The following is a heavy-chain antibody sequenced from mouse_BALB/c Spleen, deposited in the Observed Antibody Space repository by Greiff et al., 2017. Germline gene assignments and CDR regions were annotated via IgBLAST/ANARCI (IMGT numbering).Heavy chain of an antibody. CDR2: ISSGGSYT. V-gene: IGHV5-6*03. CDR3: ARHPGNYSFYWFFDV. Sequence: DVKLVESGGGLVKPGGSLKLSCAASGFTFSRYGMSWVRQTPDKRLEWVATISSGGSYTYYPDSVKGRFTISRDNAKNTLYLQMSSLKSEDTTIYYCARHPGNYSFYWFFDVWGAGTTVTVSS. CDR1: GFTFSRYG. D-gene: IGHD2-1*01. J-gene: IGHJ1*01.